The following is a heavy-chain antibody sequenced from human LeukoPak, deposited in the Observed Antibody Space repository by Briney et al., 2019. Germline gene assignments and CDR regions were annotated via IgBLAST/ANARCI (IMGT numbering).Heavy chain of an antibody. Sequence: ASVKVSCKASGYTFTSYGISWVRQAPGQGLEWMGWISAYNGNTNYAQKLQGRVTMTTDTSTSTAYMELRSLRSDDTAVYYCARDPYRFLEWLSVYYFDYWGQGTLVTVSS. J-gene: IGHJ4*02. V-gene: IGHV1-18*01. CDR3: ARDPYRFLEWLSVYYFDY. D-gene: IGHD3-3*01. CDR1: GYTFTSYG. CDR2: ISAYNGNT.